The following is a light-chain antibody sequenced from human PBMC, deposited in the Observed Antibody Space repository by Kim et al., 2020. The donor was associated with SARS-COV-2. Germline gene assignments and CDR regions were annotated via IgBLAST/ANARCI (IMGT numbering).Light chain of an antibody. V-gene: IGLV3-19*01. J-gene: IGLJ2*01. CDR3: NSRDSNDNVV. Sequence: VALGQTVRIPCQGDSLRSYYATWYQQKPGQAPILVIYGKNNRPSGIPDRFSGSSSGNTASLTITGTQAGDEADYYCNSRDSNDNVVFGGGTQLTVL. CDR2: GKN. CDR1: SLRSYY.